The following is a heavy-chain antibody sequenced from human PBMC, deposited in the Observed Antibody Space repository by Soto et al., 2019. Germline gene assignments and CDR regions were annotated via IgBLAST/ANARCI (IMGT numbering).Heavy chain of an antibody. J-gene: IGHJ5*02. CDR2: ISAYNGNT. D-gene: IGHD3-3*01. V-gene: IGHV1-18*01. Sequence: GALVKVSCKASGYTFTSYGISWVRQAPGQGLEWMGWISAYNGNTNYAQKLQGRVTMTTDTSTSTAYMELRSLRSDDTAVYYCAKTKSGYGYNWFDPWGQGTLVTVSS. CDR3: AKTKSGYGYNWFDP. CDR1: GYTFTSYG.